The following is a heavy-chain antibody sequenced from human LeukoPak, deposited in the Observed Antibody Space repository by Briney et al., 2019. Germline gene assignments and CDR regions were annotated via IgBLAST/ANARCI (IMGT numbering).Heavy chain of an antibody. CDR3: ARNVGY. J-gene: IGHJ4*02. V-gene: IGHV3-53*01. CDR2: IYSGGST. Sequence: GGSLRLSCVASGFTFSNHAMSWVRQAPGKGLEWVSVIYSGGSTYYADSVKGRFTISRDNSKNTVYLQMNSLRDEDTAVYYCARNVGYWGQGTLVTVSS. CDR1: GFTFSNHA. D-gene: IGHD1-26*01.